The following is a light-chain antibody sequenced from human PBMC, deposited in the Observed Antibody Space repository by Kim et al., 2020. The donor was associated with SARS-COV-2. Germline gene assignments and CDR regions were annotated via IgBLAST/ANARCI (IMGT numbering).Light chain of an antibody. J-gene: IGKJ3*01. V-gene: IGKV1-39*01. CDR3: QQSYITPFT. Sequence: ASVGDRVTITCRASQGIRNDLGWYQQKPGKAPKLLIYAASSLQSGVPSRFSGSGSETDITLTISSLQPEDFATYFCQQSYITPFTFGPGTKVDIK. CDR2: AAS. CDR1: QGIRND.